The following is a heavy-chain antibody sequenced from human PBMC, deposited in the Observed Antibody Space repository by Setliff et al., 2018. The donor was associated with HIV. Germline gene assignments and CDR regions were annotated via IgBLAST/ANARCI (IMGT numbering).Heavy chain of an antibody. CDR2: IKSKTDGGTT. J-gene: IGHJ4*02. V-gene: IGHV3-15*01. CDR3: TTEVRYYDSRFFDY. D-gene: IGHD3-22*01. CDR1: GFTFSNAW. Sequence: LRLSCAASGFTFSNAWMSWVRQAPGKGLEWVGRIKSKTDGGTTDYAAPVKGRFTISRDDSKNTLYLQMNSLKTEDTAVYYCTTEVRYYDSRFFDYWGQGTLVTVSS.